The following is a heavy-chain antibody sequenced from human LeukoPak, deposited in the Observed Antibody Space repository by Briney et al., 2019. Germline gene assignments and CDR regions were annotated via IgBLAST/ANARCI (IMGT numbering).Heavy chain of an antibody. J-gene: IGHJ4*02. D-gene: IGHD2-2*01. V-gene: IGHV4-59*01. CDR1: GSSISSYY. CDR2: IYYSGST. Sequence: SGTLSLTCTVSGSSISSYYWSWIRQPPGKGLEWIGYIYYSGSTNYNPSLKSRVTISVDTSKNQFSLKLSSVTAADTAVYYCASAILGYCSSTSCPFDYWGQGTLVTVSS. CDR3: ASAILGYCSSTSCPFDY.